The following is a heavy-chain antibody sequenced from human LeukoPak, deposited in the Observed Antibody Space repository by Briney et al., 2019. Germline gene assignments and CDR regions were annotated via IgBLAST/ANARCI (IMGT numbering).Heavy chain of an antibody. Sequence: GGSLRLSCAASGFTFSSYAMSWVRQAPGKGLEWVSVIYSGGSTYYADSVKGRFTISRDNSKNTLYLQMNSLRAEDTAVYYCTTFASGSPWSWGQGTLVTVSS. V-gene: IGHV3-53*01. CDR3: TTFASGSPWS. CDR2: IYSGGST. D-gene: IGHD3-10*01. J-gene: IGHJ4*02. CDR1: GFTFSSYA.